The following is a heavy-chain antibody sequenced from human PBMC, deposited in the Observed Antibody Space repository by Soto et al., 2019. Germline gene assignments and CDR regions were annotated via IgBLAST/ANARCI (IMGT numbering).Heavy chain of an antibody. CDR2: IYYSGST. Sequence: SETLSLTCTVSGGSISSYCWSWIRQPPGKGLEWIGYIYYSGSTNYNPSLKSRVTISVDTSKNQFSLKLSSVAAADTAVYYCARLRAARLGGYYYYGMDVWGQGTTVTVSS. D-gene: IGHD6-6*01. CDR3: ARLRAARLGGYYYYGMDV. J-gene: IGHJ6*02. V-gene: IGHV4-59*01. CDR1: GGSISSYC.